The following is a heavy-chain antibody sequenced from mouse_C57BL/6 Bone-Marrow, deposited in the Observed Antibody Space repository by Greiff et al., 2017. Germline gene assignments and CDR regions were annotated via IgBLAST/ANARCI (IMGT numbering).Heavy chain of an antibody. CDR1: GYTFTDYY. Sequence: EVQLQQSGPELVKPGASVKISCKASGYTFTDYYMNWVKQSHGKSLEWIGDINPNNGGTSYNQKFKGKATLTVDKSSSTAYMELRSLTSEDSAVYYCARRNWDYFDYWGKGTTLTVSS. CDR3: ARRNWDYFDY. D-gene: IGHD4-1*01. J-gene: IGHJ2*01. V-gene: IGHV1-26*01. CDR2: INPNNGGT.